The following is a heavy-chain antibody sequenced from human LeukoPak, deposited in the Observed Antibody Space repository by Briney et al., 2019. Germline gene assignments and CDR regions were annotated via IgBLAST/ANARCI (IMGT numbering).Heavy chain of an antibody. CDR3: AKDSVDTAIGY. CDR1: GFTFSSYA. J-gene: IGHJ4*02. D-gene: IGHD5-18*01. CDR2: ISSSGGST. V-gene: IGHV3-23*01. Sequence: GGSLRLSCAAPGFTFSSYAMSWVRQAPGKGLEWVSAISSSGGSTYYADSVKGRLTISRDNSKNTLYLQMNSLRAEDTAVYYCAKDSVDTAIGYWGQGTLVTVSS.